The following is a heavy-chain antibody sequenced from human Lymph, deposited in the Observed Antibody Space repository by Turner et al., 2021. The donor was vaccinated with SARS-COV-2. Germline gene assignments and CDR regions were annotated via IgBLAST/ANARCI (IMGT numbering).Heavy chain of an antibody. V-gene: IGHV3-30-3*01. D-gene: IGHD3-10*01. CDR2: LSYDGSNK. Sequence: QVQLVESGGGVVEPGRSLRLSCAASGFTFKNYPMHWGRQAPGKGLEWLAVLSYDGSNKYYADSVKGRFTISRDNSKNTLYLQMNSLGAEDTAVYYCARDSSGSGTLDYWGQGTLVTVSS. CDR1: GFTFKNYP. CDR3: ARDSSGSGTLDY. J-gene: IGHJ4*02.